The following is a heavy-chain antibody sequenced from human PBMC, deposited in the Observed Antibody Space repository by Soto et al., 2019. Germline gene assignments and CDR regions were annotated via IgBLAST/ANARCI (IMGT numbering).Heavy chain of an antibody. Sequence: EVQLLESGGGLVQPGGSLRLSCAASGFTFSSYAMIWIRQVPGKGLEWVSGVYGSGRGIHYADSVRGRFTISRDNSAYAMYLQMNNLRVEDTAVYYGAKDAVAGDGVWLAHAWGRGTAVTVSS. J-gene: IGHJ5*02. CDR1: GFTFSSYA. CDR2: VYGSGRGI. D-gene: IGHD4-17*01. CDR3: AKDAVAGDGVWLAHA. V-gene: IGHV3-23*01.